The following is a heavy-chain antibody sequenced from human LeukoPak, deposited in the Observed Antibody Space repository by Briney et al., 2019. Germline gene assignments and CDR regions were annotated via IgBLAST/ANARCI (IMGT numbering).Heavy chain of an antibody. CDR3: AKDPARPGTIYYYYYYMDV. CDR1: GFTFSSYG. Sequence: PGRSLRLSCAASGFTFSSYGMHWVRQAPGKGLEWVAFIRYDGSNKYYADSVKGRFTISRDNSKNTLYLQMNSLRAEDTAVYYCAKDPARPGTIYYYYYYMDVWGKGTTVTVSS. CDR2: IRYDGSNK. V-gene: IGHV3-30*02. D-gene: IGHD1-14*01. J-gene: IGHJ6*03.